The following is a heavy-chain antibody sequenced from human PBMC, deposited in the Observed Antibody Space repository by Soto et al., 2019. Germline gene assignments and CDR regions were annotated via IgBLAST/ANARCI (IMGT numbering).Heavy chain of an antibody. J-gene: IGHJ4*02. Sequence: ASVKVSCKASGYTFTSYDINWVRQATGQGLEWMGWMNPNNGNTNYAQKLQGRVTMTTDTSTSTAYMELRSLRSADTAVYYCAREGCSGGSCYSDSFDYWGQGTLVTVSS. CDR3: AREGCSGGSCYSDSFDY. D-gene: IGHD2-15*01. V-gene: IGHV1-18*01. CDR2: MNPNNGNT. CDR1: GYTFTSYD.